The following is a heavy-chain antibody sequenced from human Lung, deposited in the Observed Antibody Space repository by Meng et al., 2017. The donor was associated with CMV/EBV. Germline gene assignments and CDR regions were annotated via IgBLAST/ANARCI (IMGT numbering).Heavy chain of an antibody. J-gene: IGHJ5*02. Sequence: KASGYTFNGYYMHWVRQAPGQGLEWMGWINPNSGGTNYAKKFQGRVTMTRDTSISTAYMELSRLRSDDTAVYYCAREGGSTADWFDPWGQGTLVTVSS. D-gene: IGHD2-2*01. CDR3: AREGGSTADWFDP. V-gene: IGHV1-2*02. CDR1: GYTFNGYY. CDR2: INPNSGGT.